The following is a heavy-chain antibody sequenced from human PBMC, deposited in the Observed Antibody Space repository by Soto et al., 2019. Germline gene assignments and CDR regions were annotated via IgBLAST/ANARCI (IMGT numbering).Heavy chain of an antibody. CDR2: ISYDGSNK. CDR3: ARDSSAVAAPFDP. D-gene: IGHD6-19*01. J-gene: IGHJ5*02. V-gene: IGHV3-30-3*01. CDR1: GFTFSSYA. Sequence: SGGSLRLSCAASGFTFSSYAMHWVRQAPGKGLEWVAVISYDGSNKYYADSVKGRFTISRDNSKNTLYLQMNSLRAEDTAVYYCARDSSAVAAPFDPWGQGTLVTVSS.